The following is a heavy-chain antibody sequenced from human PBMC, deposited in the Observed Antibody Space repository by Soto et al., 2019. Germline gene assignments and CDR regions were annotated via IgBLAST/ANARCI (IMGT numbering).Heavy chain of an antibody. Sequence: QVQLVESGGGVVQPGRSLTISCAASGFTFSTFGMHWVRQAPGKGLEWVAVILYDGSNKYYADSLKGRFTISRDNSKNPLHLQMNSLRDEDTAVYYCAKDSAVTSRYLSYFDYWGQGTLVTVSS. J-gene: IGHJ4*02. CDR1: GFTFSTFG. V-gene: IGHV3-30*18. CDR3: AKDSAVTSRYLSYFDY. D-gene: IGHD2-2*01. CDR2: ILYDGSNK.